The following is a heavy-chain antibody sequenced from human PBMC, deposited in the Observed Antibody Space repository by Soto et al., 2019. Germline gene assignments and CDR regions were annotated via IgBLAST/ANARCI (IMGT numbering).Heavy chain of an antibody. D-gene: IGHD6-13*01. CDR3: ARDNSNWAFDY. J-gene: IGHJ4*02. V-gene: IGHV1-46*01. Sequence: ASAKVSCKAYGYTFTSYYIHWVRQAPGQGLEWMGIINPRGGGTTYAQKFQGRVTMTRDTSTNTLYMELSSLRSDDTAVYYCARDNSNWAFDYWGQGTLVTVSS. CDR1: GYTFTSYY. CDR2: INPRGGGT.